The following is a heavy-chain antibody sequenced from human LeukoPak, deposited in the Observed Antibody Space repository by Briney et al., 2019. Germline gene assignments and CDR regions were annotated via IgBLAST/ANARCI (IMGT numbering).Heavy chain of an antibody. CDR3: AKDRRGEYQYAFDS. D-gene: IGHD2-2*01. CDR2: IAGSGGST. V-gene: IGHV3-23*01. Sequence: GGSLRLTYAASGFTFITYAMTWVRQAPGKGLEWVSTIAGSGGSTYYADSVKGRFTVSRDNSKNTLYLQMDTLRADDTAVYYCAKDRRGEYQYAFDSWGQGILVTVSS. J-gene: IGHJ4*02. CDR1: GFTFITYA.